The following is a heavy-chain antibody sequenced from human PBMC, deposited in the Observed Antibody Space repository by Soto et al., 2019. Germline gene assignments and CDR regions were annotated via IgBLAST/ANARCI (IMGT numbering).Heavy chain of an antibody. Sequence: ASVKVSCKASGYTFTSYGISWVRQAPGQGLEWMGWISAYNGNTNYAQKLQGRVTMTTDTSTSTAYMELRSLRSDDTAVYYCARDEPHYDIFTGYLTHYYYDGLDFWGQWTTVTVS. CDR3: ARDEPHYDIFTGYLTHYYYDGLDF. J-gene: IGHJ6*02. CDR2: ISAYNGNT. V-gene: IGHV1-18*01. CDR1: GYTFTSYG. D-gene: IGHD3-9*01.